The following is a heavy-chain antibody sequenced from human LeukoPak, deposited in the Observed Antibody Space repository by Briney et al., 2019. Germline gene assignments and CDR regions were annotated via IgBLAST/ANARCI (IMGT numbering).Heavy chain of an antibody. V-gene: IGHV1-8*01. CDR3: ARGIHSGYGDYVDY. Sequence: GASVKVSCKASGYTFTSYDINWVRQATGQGLEWMGWMNPNSGNTGYAQKFQGRVTMTRNTSISTAYKELSSLRSEDTAVYYCARGIHSGYGDYVDYWGQGTLVTVSS. D-gene: IGHD4-17*01. CDR1: GYTFTSYD. J-gene: IGHJ4*02. CDR2: MNPNSGNT.